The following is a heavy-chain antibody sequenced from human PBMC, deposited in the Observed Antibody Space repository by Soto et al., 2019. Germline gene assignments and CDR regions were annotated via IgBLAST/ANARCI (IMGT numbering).Heavy chain of an antibody. CDR3: ASIAARPITAIDY. Sequence: PSETLSLTCTVSGGSISSGDYYWSWVRQPPGKGLEWIGYIYYSGSTYYNPSLKSRVTISVDTSKNQFSLKLSSVTAADTAVYYCASIAARPITAIDYWGQGTLVTVSS. CDR2: IYYSGST. J-gene: IGHJ4*02. D-gene: IGHD6-6*01. CDR1: GGSISSGDYY. V-gene: IGHV4-30-4*01.